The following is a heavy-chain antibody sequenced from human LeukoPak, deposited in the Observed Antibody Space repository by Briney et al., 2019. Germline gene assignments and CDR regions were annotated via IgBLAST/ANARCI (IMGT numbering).Heavy chain of an antibody. J-gene: IGHJ4*02. V-gene: IGHV3-15*01. CDR1: GFTFSNAW. D-gene: IGHD4-11*01. CDR3: AAGYGNSDFDF. Sequence: GGSLRLSCVASGFTFSNAWMSWVRQGQGQGLGLVGRIKSKSVGGTRDFAAPVKGRFSISRDDSKNTLYLQMNSLKTEDTAVYYCAAGYGNSDFDFWGQGTLVTVSS. CDR2: IKSKSVGGTR.